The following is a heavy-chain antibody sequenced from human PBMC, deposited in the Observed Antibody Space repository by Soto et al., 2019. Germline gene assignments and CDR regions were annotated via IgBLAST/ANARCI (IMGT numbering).Heavy chain of an antibody. J-gene: IGHJ6*02. CDR1: GFTFSSYA. CDR3: AKDRDGAAAGPTKFYALDV. V-gene: IGHV3-23*01. CDR2: ISGSGDST. Sequence: EVQLLESGGGLVQPGGSLRLSCAASGFTFSSYAMSWVRQAPGKGLEWVSVISGSGDSTYYADSVRGRFTISRDNSKNTLYLQRNSLRAEDTAVSYCAKDRDGAAAGPTKFYALDVWGQGTTVTVSS. D-gene: IGHD6-13*01.